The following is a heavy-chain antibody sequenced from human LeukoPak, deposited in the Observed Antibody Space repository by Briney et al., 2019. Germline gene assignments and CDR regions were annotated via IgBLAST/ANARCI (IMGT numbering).Heavy chain of an antibody. J-gene: IGHJ6*02. CDR1: HYSISSNYY. D-gene: IGHD1-26*01. V-gene: IGHV4-38-2*02. Sequence: SETLSLTCTVSHYSISSNYYWGWIRQPPGKGLEWIGEINHSGSTNYNPSLKSRVTISVDTSKNQFSLKLSSVTAADTAVYYCARGATAPSGYYGMDVWGQGTTVTVSS. CDR2: INHSGST. CDR3: ARGATAPSGYYGMDV.